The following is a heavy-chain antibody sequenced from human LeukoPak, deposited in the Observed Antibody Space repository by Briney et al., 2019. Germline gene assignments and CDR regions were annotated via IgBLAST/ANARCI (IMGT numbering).Heavy chain of an antibody. D-gene: IGHD3-22*01. Sequence: GEPLKISCKGSGYAFTTYWIGWARQMPGKRLEGMGIIYPGDSDTRYSPSFQSQVTISADKSVRTAYLQWSSLKASDTAMYYCARPNITSYYDSRGYDAFDVWGQGTMVTVSS. J-gene: IGHJ3*01. CDR3: ARPNITSYYDSRGYDAFDV. V-gene: IGHV5-51*01. CDR2: IYPGDSDT. CDR1: GYAFTTYW.